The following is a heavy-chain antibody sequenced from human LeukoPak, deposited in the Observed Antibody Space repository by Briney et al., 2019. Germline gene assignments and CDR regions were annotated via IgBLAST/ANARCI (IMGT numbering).Heavy chain of an antibody. CDR3: AKDPLPQSASYPGDY. CDR1: GFTFSSYA. D-gene: IGHD1-26*01. V-gene: IGHV3-30*01. J-gene: IGHJ4*02. Sequence: GGSLRLSCAASGFTFSSYAMHWVRQAPGKGLEWVAVISYDGSNKYYADSVKGRFTISRDNSKNTLYLQMNSLRAEDSAVYYCAKDPLPQSASYPGDYWGQGTLATVSS. CDR2: ISYDGSNK.